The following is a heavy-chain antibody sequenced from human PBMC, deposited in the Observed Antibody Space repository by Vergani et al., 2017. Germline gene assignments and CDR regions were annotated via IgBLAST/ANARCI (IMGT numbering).Heavy chain of an antibody. Sequence: QVQLVESGGGVVQPGRSLRLSCAASGFTFSSYGMHWVRQAPGKRLEWVAVIWYDGSNKYYADSVKGRFTISRDNSKNTLYLQMNSLRAEDTAVYYCARDPYSSSWWSYYYYMDVWGKGTTVTVSS. CDR1: GFTFSSYG. V-gene: IGHV3-33*01. CDR2: IWYDGSNK. J-gene: IGHJ6*03. CDR3: ARDPYSSSWWSYYYYMDV. D-gene: IGHD6-13*01.